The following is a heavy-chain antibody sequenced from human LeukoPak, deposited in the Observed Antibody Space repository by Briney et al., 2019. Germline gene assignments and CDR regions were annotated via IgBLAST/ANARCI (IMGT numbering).Heavy chain of an antibody. CDR1: GFTVSSNY. Sequence: PGGSLRLSCAASGFTVSSNYMNWVRQAPGKGLEWVSAISGSGGSTYYADSVKGRFTISRDNSKNTLYLQMNSLRAEDTAVYYCAKGEYYYDSSGYLFDYWGQGTLVTVSS. V-gene: IGHV3-23*01. J-gene: IGHJ4*02. D-gene: IGHD3-22*01. CDR2: ISGSGGST. CDR3: AKGEYYYDSSGYLFDY.